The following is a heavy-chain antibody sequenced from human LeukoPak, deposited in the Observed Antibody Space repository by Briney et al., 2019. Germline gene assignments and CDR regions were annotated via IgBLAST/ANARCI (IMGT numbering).Heavy chain of an antibody. CDR2: MFYNGTT. J-gene: IGHJ4*02. CDR3: ARGRYGRPDY. Sequence: SETLSLTCTVSRGSISTYYWSWIRQPPGKGLEWIGDMFYNGTTNCNPSLRRRVTISVDTSKKQFSLKVTSVTAADTAVYYCARGRYGRPDYWGQGTLVTVSS. D-gene: IGHD5-18*01. V-gene: IGHV4-59*01. CDR1: RGSISTYY.